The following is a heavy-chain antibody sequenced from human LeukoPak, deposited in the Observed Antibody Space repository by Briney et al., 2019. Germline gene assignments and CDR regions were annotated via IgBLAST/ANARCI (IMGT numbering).Heavy chain of an antibody. CDR1: GFTFSSYS. V-gene: IGHV3-21*04. D-gene: IGHD3-22*01. CDR3: AKDVEVAITGHYFDL. J-gene: IGHJ2*01. Sequence: PGGSLRLSCAASGFTFSSYSMNWVRQAPGKGLEWVSSISSSSSYIYYADSVKGRFTISRDNSKNTLYLQMNSLRGEDTAVYYCAKDVEVAITGHYFDLWGRGTLVTVSS. CDR2: ISSSSSYI.